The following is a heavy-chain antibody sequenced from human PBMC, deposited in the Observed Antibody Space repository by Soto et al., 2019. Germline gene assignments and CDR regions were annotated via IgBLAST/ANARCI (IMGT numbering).Heavy chain of an antibody. CDR3: AKGYYYDDSGYSIYFDY. Sequence: QVQLVESGGGVVQPGRSRRLSCAASGFIFSSYGMHWVRQAPGKGLEWVAVISYDGSNKYYADSVKGRFTISRDNSKNXXYLQMNSLRAEDTAVYYCAKGYYYDDSGYSIYFDYWGQGTLVTVSS. J-gene: IGHJ4*02. CDR2: ISYDGSNK. CDR1: GFIFSSYG. D-gene: IGHD3-22*01. V-gene: IGHV3-30*18.